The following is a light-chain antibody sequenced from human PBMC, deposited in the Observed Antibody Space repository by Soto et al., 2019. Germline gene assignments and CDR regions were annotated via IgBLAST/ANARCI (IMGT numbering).Light chain of an antibody. V-gene: IGLV2-14*01. J-gene: IGLJ3*02. CDR2: EVS. Sequence: QSALTQPASVSGSPGQSIAISCTGTSSDVGKYSYVSWFQQYPGNAPKLMIYEVSNRPSGVSNRFPGSKSGNTASLTISGLQGEDEADYYCSSFTTSSTWVFGGGTKLTVL. CDR3: SSFTTSSTWV. CDR1: SSDVGKYSY.